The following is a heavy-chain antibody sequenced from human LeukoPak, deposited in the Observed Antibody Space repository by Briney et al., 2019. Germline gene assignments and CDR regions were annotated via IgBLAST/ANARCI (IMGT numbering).Heavy chain of an antibody. D-gene: IGHD1-1*01. CDR1: GFTFGDYA. V-gene: IGHV3-49*03. CDR3: TRDRGAYNLYDY. J-gene: IGHJ4*02. Sequence: GGSLRLSCTASGFTFGDYAMSWIRQAPGKGLEWVGFIRSKAYGETADYAASVKGRFTISRDDSKAIAYLQMNSLKTEDTAVYHCTRDRGAYNLYDYWGQGTLSPSPQ. CDR2: IRSKAYGETA.